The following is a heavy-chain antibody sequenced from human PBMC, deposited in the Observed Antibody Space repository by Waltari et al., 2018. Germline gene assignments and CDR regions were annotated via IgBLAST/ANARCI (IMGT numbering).Heavy chain of an antibody. Sequence: PASGFTFSSCAMHWVRQAPGKGLEWVAVISYDGSNKYYADSVKGRFTISRDNSKNTLYLQMNSLRAEDTAVYYCARDRCTGGVCYFAFDIWGQGTMVTVSS. CDR3: ARDRCTGGVCYFAFDI. J-gene: IGHJ3*02. V-gene: IGHV3-30-3*01. CDR2: ISYDGSNK. D-gene: IGHD2-8*02. CDR1: GFTFSSCA.